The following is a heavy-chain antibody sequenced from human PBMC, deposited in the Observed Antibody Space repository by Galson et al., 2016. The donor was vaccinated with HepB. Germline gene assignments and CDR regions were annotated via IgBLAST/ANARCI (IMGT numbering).Heavy chain of an antibody. V-gene: IGHV1-2*02. CDR2: INPNSGGT. CDR1: GYTFTDYY. CDR3: ARERGIPVAGTLGNWVDP. J-gene: IGHJ5*02. Sequence: SCKASGYTFTDYYMHWVRQAPGQGLEWMGWINPNSGGTNYAQKFQGRVTMTRATSISTAYMELSRLRSHDTAVYYGARERGIPVAGTLGNWVDPWGQGTLVTVAS. D-gene: IGHD6-19*01.